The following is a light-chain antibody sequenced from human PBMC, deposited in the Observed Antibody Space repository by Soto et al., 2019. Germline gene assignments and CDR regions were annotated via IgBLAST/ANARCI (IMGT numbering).Light chain of an antibody. V-gene: IGKV3-20*01. CDR3: QQYDTSIWAYT. CDR1: QSVSSSY. J-gene: IGKJ2*01. CDR2: GAS. Sequence: EVVLTQSPVTLSLSPGERATLSCRASQSVSSSYLAWYQQKPGQAPRLLIYGASSRATGIPDRFSGSGSGTDFALTISRLEAEDFAVYYCQQYDTSIWAYTFGQGTKLEIK.